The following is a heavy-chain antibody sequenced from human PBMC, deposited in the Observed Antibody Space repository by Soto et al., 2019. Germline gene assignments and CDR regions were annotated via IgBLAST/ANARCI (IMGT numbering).Heavy chain of an antibody. D-gene: IGHD3-22*01. CDR1: GGSLSSYY. CDR3: ARHSFHYDSSGYPDY. V-gene: IGHV4-59*01. J-gene: IGHJ4*02. Sequence: SETLSLTCTVSGGSLSSYYWSWIRQPPGKGLEWIGYIYSSGSTNYNPSLKSRVTISVDTSKNQFSLKLTSVTAADTAVYYCARHSFHYDSSGYPDYWGQGTLVTVSS. CDR2: IYSSGST.